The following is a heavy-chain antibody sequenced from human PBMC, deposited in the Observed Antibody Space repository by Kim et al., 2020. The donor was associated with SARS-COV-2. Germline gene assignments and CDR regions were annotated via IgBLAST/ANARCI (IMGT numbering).Heavy chain of an antibody. J-gene: IGHJ3*02. Sequence: SGPTLVRPTETLTLTCTFSGFSLTTSGVGVGWVRQPPGKALEWLALIYWNSERRYSPSLESGLTITKDTSNNQVVLTMTNVAPMDTATYYCVHVGSVRRGFFCSHTSCPQDEFDIWGQGTQVTVSS. CDR3: VHVGSVRRGFFCSHTSCPQDEFDI. CDR2: IYWNSER. D-gene: IGHD2-2*01. V-gene: IGHV2-5*01. CDR1: GFSLTTSGVG.